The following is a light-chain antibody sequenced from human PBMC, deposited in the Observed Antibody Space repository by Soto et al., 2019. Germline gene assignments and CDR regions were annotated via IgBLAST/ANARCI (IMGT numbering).Light chain of an antibody. V-gene: IGKV3-20*01. CDR2: GAS. J-gene: IGKJ2*01. CDR3: QQYGTSPYA. CDR1: QSVSDSY. Sequence: ENVLTQSPGTLSLSPGERVTLSCSASQSVSDSYLAWYQQKPGQTPRLLIYGASSRATGIPDRFSGSGSGTDFTLTISRLDPEDFAVYYCQQYGTSPYAFGQGTKLEI.